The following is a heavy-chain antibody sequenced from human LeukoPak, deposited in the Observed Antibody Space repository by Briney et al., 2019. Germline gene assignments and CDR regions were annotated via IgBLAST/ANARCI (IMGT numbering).Heavy chain of an antibody. J-gene: IGHJ4*02. Sequence: PGRSLRLSCVPSGFTFSSYWTTSVRQAPGKGLEWLANIKEDGSIQYYLDSVRGRFTISRDNAKTSVYLQLNSLRADDTAVYYCARDVWTGVAVSDYWGQGTLVTVSS. CDR3: ARDVWTGVAVSDY. CDR2: IKEDGSIQ. CDR1: GFTFSSYW. V-gene: IGHV3-7*01. D-gene: IGHD6-19*01.